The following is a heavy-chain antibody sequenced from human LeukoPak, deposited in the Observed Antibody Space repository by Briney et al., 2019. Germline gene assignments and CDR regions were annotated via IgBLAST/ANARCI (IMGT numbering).Heavy chain of an antibody. D-gene: IGHD1-1*01. CDR1: AFTFSSYW. V-gene: IGHV3-7*02. CDR3: ATYNWNDGGY. Sequence: GGSLRLSCAASAFTFSSYWMSWARQAPGKGLEWVANINQDGSEKYYVDSVKGRFTISRDNAKNSLYLQMNSLRAEDTAVYYCATYNWNDGGYWGQGTLVTVSS. J-gene: IGHJ4*02. CDR2: INQDGSEK.